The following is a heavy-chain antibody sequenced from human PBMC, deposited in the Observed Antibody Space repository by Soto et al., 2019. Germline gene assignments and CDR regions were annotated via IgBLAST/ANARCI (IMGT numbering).Heavy chain of an antibody. CDR1: GFTFSSYS. J-gene: IGHJ4*02. V-gene: IGHV3-21*01. CDR2: ISSSSSYI. Sequence: GGSLRLSCAASGFTFSSYSMNWVRQAQGKGLEWVSSISSSSSYIYYADSVKGRFTISRDNAKNSLYLQMNSLRAEDTAVYYCAREELSVYPDHDYRGQGTLVTVSS. CDR3: AREELSVYPDHDY. D-gene: IGHD1-7*01.